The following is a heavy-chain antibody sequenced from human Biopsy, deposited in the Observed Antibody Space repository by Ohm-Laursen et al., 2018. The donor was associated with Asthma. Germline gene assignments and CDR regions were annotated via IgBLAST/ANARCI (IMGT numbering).Heavy chain of an antibody. CDR1: ELTVSSNY. CDR2: INGKSNSI. D-gene: IGHD6-19*01. Sequence: GSLRLSCAASELTVSSNYMHWVRQAPGKGLEWISYINGKSNSIEYADSVKGRFTISRDNAKNSLYLQMNSLRAEDTAVYYCARDSYSSGLYDDFESWGQGTLVTVSS. V-gene: IGHV3-11*01. CDR3: ARDSYSSGLYDDFES. J-gene: IGHJ4*02.